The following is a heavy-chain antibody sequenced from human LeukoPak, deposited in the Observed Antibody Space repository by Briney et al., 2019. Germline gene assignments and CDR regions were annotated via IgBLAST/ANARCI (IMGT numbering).Heavy chain of an antibody. V-gene: IGHV1-18*01. D-gene: IGHD1-26*01. CDR3: ARQQWELLIYYYGMDV. CDR1: GYTFTSYG. J-gene: IGHJ6*02. CDR2: ISAYNGNT. Sequence: ASVKVSYKASGYTFTSYGISWVRQAPGQGLEWMGWISAYNGNTNYAQKLQGRVTMTTDTSTSTAYMELRSLRSDDTAVYYCARQQWELLIYYYGMDVWGQGTTVTVSS.